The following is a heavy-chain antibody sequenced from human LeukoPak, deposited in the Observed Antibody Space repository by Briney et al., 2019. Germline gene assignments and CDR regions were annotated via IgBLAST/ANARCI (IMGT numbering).Heavy chain of an antibody. CDR1: GYTLTSYY. CDR2: INPSGGST. Sequence: ASVKVSCKASGYTLTSYYMLWVRQAPVEGLEWMGLINPSGGSTTYAQEFQGRVTLTSDTSTSTAYMELSSLRSEDTAVYYCARDVRELPLGVRDRFDPWGQGTLVTVSS. J-gene: IGHJ5*02. V-gene: IGHV1-46*01. CDR3: ARDVRELPLGVRDRFDP. D-gene: IGHD1-26*01.